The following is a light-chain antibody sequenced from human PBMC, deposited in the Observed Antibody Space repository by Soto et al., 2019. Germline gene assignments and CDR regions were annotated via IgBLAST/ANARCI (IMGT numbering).Light chain of an antibody. J-gene: IGLJ2*01. V-gene: IGLV2-14*03. CDR1: TRDVGGYNF. Sequence: QSVLTQPASVSGSPGQSITISCTGTTRDVGGYNFVSWYQHHPGNAPKLMIYDVSNRPSGISNRFSGSKSGNTASLTISGLQAEDEADYYCSAYASTSSVVFGGGTKLTVL. CDR2: DVS. CDR3: SAYASTSSVV.